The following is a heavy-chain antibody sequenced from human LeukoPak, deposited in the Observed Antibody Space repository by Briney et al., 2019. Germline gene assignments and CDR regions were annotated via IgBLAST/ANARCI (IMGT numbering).Heavy chain of an antibody. J-gene: IGHJ6*03. D-gene: IGHD5-12*01. CDR2: IYYSGST. CDR1: GGSISSYY. Sequence: PSETLSLTCTVSGGSISSYYWSWIRQPPGKGLEWIGYIYYSGSTNYNPSLKSRVTISVDTSKNQFSLKLSSVTAADTAVYYCARKVATTIYYYYYYYMDVWGKGTTVTVSS. V-gene: IGHV4-59*12. CDR3: ARKVATTIYYYYYYYMDV.